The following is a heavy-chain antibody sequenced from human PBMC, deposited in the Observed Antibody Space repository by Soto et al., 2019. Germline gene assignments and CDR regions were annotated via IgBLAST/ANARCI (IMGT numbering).Heavy chain of an antibody. Sequence: GGSLRLSCAASGFTFSSYGMHWVRQAPGKGLEWVAVISYDGSNKYYADTLKGRFTISRDNSKNTLYLQMNSRVCGGHRVKLEVELVLGRVHGYCDSTLEGLVVVGAPIIIYIPNPLQPLPWG. CDR2: ISYDGSNK. CDR1: GFTFSSYG. CDR3: VELVLGRVHGYCDSTLEGLVVVGAPIIIYIPNPLQPLP. J-gene: IGHJ5*02. D-gene: IGHD2-2*03. V-gene: IGHV3-30*03.